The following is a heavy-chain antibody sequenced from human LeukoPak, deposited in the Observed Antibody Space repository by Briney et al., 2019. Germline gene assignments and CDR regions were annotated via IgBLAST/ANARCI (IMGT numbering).Heavy chain of an antibody. J-gene: IGHJ5*02. CDR1: GYSISSGDY. Sequence: SETLSLTCTISGYSISSGDYWGWIRQRPGKGLEWSGKSYPSGTTYYNPSLKTRVTISVDTSKNQFSLKLSSVTAADTAVYFCARAYSSSWYFNWFDPWGQGTLVTVSS. D-gene: IGHD6-13*01. V-gene: IGHV4-38-2*02. CDR2: SYPSGTT. CDR3: ARAYSSSWYFNWFDP.